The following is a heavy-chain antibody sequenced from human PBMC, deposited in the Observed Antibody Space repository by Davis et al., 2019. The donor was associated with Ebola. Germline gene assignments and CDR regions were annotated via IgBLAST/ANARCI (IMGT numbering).Heavy chain of an antibody. CDR2: IYTSGST. Sequence: PSETLSLTCTVSGGSISSYYWSWIRQPAGKGLEWIGRIYTSGSTNYNPSLKSRVTMSVDTSKNQFTLKLGSVTAADTAVYYCARFTWCSSTSCYYYYGMDVGGQGTTVTVSS. J-gene: IGHJ6*02. CDR1: GGSISSYY. CDR3: ARFTWCSSTSCYYYYGMDV. V-gene: IGHV4-4*07. D-gene: IGHD2-2*01.